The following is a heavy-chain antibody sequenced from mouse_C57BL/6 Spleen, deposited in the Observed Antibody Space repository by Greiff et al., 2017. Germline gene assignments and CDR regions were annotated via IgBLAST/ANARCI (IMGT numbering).Heavy chain of an antibody. CDR3: TTRYGSYWYFDV. V-gene: IGHV14-1*01. D-gene: IGHD1-1*01. CDR1: GFNIKDYY. Sequence: VQLQQSGAELVRPGASVKLSCTASGFNIKDYYMHWVTQRPEQGLEWIGRIDPEDGDTEYAPKFQGKATMTADTSSNTAYLQLSSLTSEDTAVYYCTTRYGSYWYFDVWGTGTTVTVSS. J-gene: IGHJ1*03. CDR2: IDPEDGDT.